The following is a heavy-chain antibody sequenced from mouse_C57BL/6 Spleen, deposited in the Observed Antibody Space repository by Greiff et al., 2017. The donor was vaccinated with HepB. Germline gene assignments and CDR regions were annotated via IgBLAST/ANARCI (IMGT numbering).Heavy chain of an antibody. CDR2: IHPNSGST. Sequence: QVQLQQPGAELVKPGASVKLSCKASGYTFTSYWMHWVKQRPGQGLAWIGMIHPNSGSTNYNEKFKSKATLTVDKSSSTAYMQLSSLTSEDSAVYYCAREAITTVVADFDYWGQGTTLTVSS. CDR3: AREAITTVVADFDY. D-gene: IGHD1-1*01. V-gene: IGHV1-64*01. J-gene: IGHJ2*01. CDR1: GYTFTSYW.